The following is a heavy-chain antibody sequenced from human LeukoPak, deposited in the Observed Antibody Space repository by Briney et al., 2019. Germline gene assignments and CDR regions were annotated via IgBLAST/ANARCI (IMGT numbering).Heavy chain of an antibody. D-gene: IGHD1-1*01. CDR1: GGSISSYY. J-gene: IGHJ6*03. CDR3: ARASEYNNENYYYYYMDV. Sequence: SETLSLICTVSGGSISSYYWSWIRQPPGKGLEWIGYIYYSGSTNYNPSLKSRVTISVDTSKNQFSLKLSSVTAADTAVYYCARASEYNNENYYYYYMDVWGKGTTVTVSS. CDR2: IYYSGST. V-gene: IGHV4-59*01.